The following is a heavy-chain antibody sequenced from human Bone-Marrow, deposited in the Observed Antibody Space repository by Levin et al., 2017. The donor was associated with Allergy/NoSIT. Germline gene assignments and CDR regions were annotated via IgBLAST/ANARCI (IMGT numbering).Heavy chain of an antibody. CDR2: IYYTGST. CDR3: ARVHTYGVWFEY. CDR1: GGSISDYY. Sequence: GSLRLSCTVSGGSISDYYWAWIRQPPGKRLEWLRYIYYTGSTNYNPSLNSQVTISVDTSKNQFSLKLSSVTAADTAVYYCARVHTYGVWFEYWGPGSLVTVSS. J-gene: IGHJ4*02. D-gene: IGHD5-18*01. V-gene: IGHV4-59*01.